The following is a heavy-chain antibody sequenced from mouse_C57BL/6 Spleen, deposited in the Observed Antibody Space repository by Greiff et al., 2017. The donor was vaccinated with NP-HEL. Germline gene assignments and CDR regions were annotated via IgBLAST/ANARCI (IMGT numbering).Heavy chain of an antibody. CDR1: GYTFTSYW. J-gene: IGHJ4*01. V-gene: IGHV1-53*01. CDR2: INPSNGGT. CDR3: ARGLLRYDYAMDY. Sequence: VQLQQPGTELVKPGASVKLSCKASGYTFTSYWMHWVKQRPGQGLEWIGNINPSNGGTNYNEKFKSKATLTVNKSSSTAYMQLSSLTSEDSAVYYCARGLLRYDYAMDYWGQGTSVTVSS. D-gene: IGHD1-1*01.